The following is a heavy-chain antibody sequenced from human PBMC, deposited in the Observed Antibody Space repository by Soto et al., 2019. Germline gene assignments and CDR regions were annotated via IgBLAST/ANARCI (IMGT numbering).Heavy chain of an antibody. J-gene: IGHJ4*02. V-gene: IGHV3-23*01. CDR2: SSATGAGT. Sequence: EVQLLESGGGLVQPGGSLRLSCAASGFTFSSYGMTWVRQAPGKGLEWVSFSSATGAGTYYADSVKGRFTISRDNSKNTLYPQMPSLRADDTAVYYCAKDRRAGGNYGFYSDFWGQGALVIVSS. D-gene: IGHD1-7*01. CDR3: AKDRRAGGNYGFYSDF. CDR1: GFTFSSYG.